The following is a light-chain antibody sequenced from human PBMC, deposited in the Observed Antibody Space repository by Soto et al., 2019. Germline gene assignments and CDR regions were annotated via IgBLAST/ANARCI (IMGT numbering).Light chain of an antibody. CDR1: QSVSTY. Sequence: EIVMTQSPATLSVSPGERATLSCRASQSVSTYLAWYQQKPGQAPRLLIYGASIRATGVPARFSGSGSGTEFTLTISSLQSEDFATYYCQQYSVYWTFGQGTKVEIK. CDR3: QQYSVYWT. J-gene: IGKJ1*01. V-gene: IGKV3-15*01. CDR2: GAS.